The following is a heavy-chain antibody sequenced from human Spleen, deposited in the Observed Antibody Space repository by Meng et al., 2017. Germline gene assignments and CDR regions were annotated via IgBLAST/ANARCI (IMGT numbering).Heavy chain of an antibody. V-gene: IGHV1-2*06. CDR3: ARIRRITMVRGVTNDY. Sequence: QVQLVQSGSELKKPGASVKVSCKASGYTFTSYAMNWVRQDPGQGLEWMGRINPNSGGTNYAQKFQGRVTMTRDTSISTAYMELSRLRSDDTAVYYCARIRRITMVRGVTNDYWGQGTLVTVSS. CDR2: INPNSGGT. D-gene: IGHD3-10*01. J-gene: IGHJ4*02. CDR1: GYTFTSYA.